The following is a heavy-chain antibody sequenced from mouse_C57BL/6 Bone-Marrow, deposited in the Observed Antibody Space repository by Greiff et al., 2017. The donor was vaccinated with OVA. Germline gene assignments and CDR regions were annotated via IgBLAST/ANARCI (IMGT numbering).Heavy chain of an antibody. CDR3: ARDAGPGSSLFYWYFDV. CDR2: ISYDGSN. CDR1: GYSITSGYY. J-gene: IGHJ1*03. Sequence: ESGPGLVKPSQSLSLTCSVTGYSITSGYYWNWIRQFPGNKLEWMGYISYDGSNNYNPSLKNRISITRDTSKNQFFLKLNSVTTEDTATYYCARDAGPGSSLFYWYFDVWGTGTTVTVSS. D-gene: IGHD1-1*01. V-gene: IGHV3-6*01.